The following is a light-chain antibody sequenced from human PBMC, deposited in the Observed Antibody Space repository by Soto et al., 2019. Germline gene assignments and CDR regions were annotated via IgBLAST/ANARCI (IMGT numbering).Light chain of an antibody. V-gene: IGKV3D-15*01. CDR2: RAS. Sequence: ETVMTQSPATLSVSPGEGATLSCRASQSVSSNLVWYQQTPGQAPRLLISRASTGATGIPDRFSGSGSGTDFTLTINRLEPEDSAVYYCQQHTVSMYTFGQGTRLEIK. CDR3: QQHTVSMYT. CDR1: QSVSSN. J-gene: IGKJ5*01.